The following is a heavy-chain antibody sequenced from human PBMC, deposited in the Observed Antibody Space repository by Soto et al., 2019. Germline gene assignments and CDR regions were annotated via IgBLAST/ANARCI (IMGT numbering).Heavy chain of an antibody. CDR3: ARDHKGGYSSYGMEV. CDR2: ISSSGSTI. Sequence: EVQLVESGGGLVQPGGSLRLSCAASGFTFSSYEMNWVRQAPGKGLEWVSYISSSGSTIYYADSVKGRFTISRDNAKNSLYLQLNSLRAEDTAVYYCARDHKGGYSSYGMEVWGQGTTVTVSS. D-gene: IGHD2-21*01. J-gene: IGHJ6*02. V-gene: IGHV3-48*03. CDR1: GFTFSSYE.